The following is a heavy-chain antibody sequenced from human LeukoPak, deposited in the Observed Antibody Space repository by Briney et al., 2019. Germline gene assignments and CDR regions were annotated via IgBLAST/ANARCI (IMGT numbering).Heavy chain of an antibody. CDR2: IFYSGST. V-gene: IGHV4-59*01. Sequence: SETLSLTCTVSGYSINNNYYWSWIRQPPGKGLEWIGYIFYSGSTNYNPSLKSRVTISVDTSKNQFSLKLSSVTAADTAVYYCARVYYSSSYDYWYFDLWGRGTLVTVSS. CDR1: GYSINNNYY. D-gene: IGHD6-13*01. CDR3: ARVYYSSSYDYWYFDL. J-gene: IGHJ2*01.